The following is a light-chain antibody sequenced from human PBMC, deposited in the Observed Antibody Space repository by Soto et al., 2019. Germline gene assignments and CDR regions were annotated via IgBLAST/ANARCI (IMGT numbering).Light chain of an antibody. CDR3: QHYNNWPPWT. CDR2: GAS. V-gene: IGKV3-15*01. Sequence: EIVMTQSPATLSVSPGERSTLSCMASQSVSSNLAWYQQKPGQPPRLLIYGASTRATGIPARFIGSGSGTEFTLTISSLQSEDFAVYYCQHYNNWPPWTFGQGTKVDI. CDR1: QSVSSN. J-gene: IGKJ1*01.